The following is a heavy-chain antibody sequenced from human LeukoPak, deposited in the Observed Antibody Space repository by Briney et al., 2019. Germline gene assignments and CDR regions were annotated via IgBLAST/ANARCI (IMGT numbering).Heavy chain of an antibody. D-gene: IGHD6-19*01. V-gene: IGHV3-15*01. J-gene: IGHJ4*02. CDR2: IKSKTDGGTT. CDR1: GFTFSNAW. CDR3: TTDLYSSGWYSGEYYFDY. Sequence: PGGSLRLSCAASGFTFSNAWMSWVRQAPGKGLEWAGRIKSKTDGGTTDYAAPVKGRFTISRDDSKNTLYLQMNSLKTEDTAVYYCTTDLYSSGWYSGEYYFDYWGQGTLVTVSS.